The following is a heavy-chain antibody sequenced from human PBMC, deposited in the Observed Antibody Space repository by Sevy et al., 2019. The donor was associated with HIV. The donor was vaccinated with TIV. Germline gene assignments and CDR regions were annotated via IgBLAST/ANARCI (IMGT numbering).Heavy chain of an antibody. CDR1: GFTFSSYA. V-gene: IGHV3-23*01. Sequence: GGSLRLSCAASGFTFSSYAMSWVRQAPGKGLEWVSAISGSGGSTYYADSVKGRFTISRDNSKNTLYLQMNSLRAEDTAVYYCAKDPLAYCGGDCYPEGYYFDYWGQGTLVTVSS. CDR2: ISGSGGST. J-gene: IGHJ4*02. D-gene: IGHD2-21*01. CDR3: AKDPLAYCGGDCYPEGYYFDY.